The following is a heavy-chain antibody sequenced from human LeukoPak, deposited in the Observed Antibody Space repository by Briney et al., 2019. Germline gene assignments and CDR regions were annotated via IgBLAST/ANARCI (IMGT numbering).Heavy chain of an antibody. CDR1: GGSFSGYY. Sequence: SETLSLTCAVYGGSFSGYYWSWIRQPPGKGLEWIGEINHSGSTNYNPSLKSRVTISVDTSKNQFSLKLSSVTAADTAVYYCARGRITMVRGVIKLGYYFDYWGQGTLVAVSS. CDR3: ARGRITMVRGVIKLGYYFDY. V-gene: IGHV4-34*01. D-gene: IGHD3-10*01. CDR2: INHSGST. J-gene: IGHJ4*02.